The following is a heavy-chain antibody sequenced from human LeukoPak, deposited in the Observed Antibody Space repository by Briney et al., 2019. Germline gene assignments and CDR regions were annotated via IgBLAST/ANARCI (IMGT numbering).Heavy chain of an antibody. CDR1: GGSFSGYY. D-gene: IGHD2-2*01. V-gene: IGHV4-34*01. CDR3: ARHVKDIVVVPAANRLDWFDP. CDR2: INHSGST. J-gene: IGHJ5*02. Sequence: SETLSLTCAVYGGSFSGYYWSWIRQPPGQGLEWIGEINHSGSTNYNPSLKSRVTISVDTSKNQFSLKLSSVTAADTAVYYCARHVKDIVVVPAANRLDWFDPWGQGTLVTVSS.